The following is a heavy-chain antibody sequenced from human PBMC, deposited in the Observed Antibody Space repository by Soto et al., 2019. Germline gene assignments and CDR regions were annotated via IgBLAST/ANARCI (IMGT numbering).Heavy chain of an antibody. J-gene: IGHJ6*02. CDR1: GGTFSSYA. D-gene: IGHD3-3*01. V-gene: IGHV1-69*13. CDR3: ARDHTADFWSGYYPYGMDV. CDR2: IIPIFGTA. Sequence: SVKVSCKASGGTFSSYAISWVRQAPGQGLEWMGGIIPIFGTANYAQKFQGRVTITADESTSTAYMELSSLRSEDTAVYYCARDHTADFWSGYYPYGMDVWGQGTTVTVSS.